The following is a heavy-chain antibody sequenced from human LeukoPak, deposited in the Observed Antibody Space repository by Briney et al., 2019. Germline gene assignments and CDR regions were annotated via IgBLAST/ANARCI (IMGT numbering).Heavy chain of an antibody. CDR3: AKERRYDILTGYHY. J-gene: IGHJ4*02. CDR1: GFTFSSYG. CDR2: ISGSGGST. V-gene: IGHV3-23*01. Sequence: GGTLRLSCAASGFTFSSYGMSWVRQAPGKGLEWVSAISGSGGSTYYADSVKGRFTISRDNSKNTLYLQMNSLRAEDTAVYYCAKERRYDILTGYHYWGQGTLVTVSS. D-gene: IGHD3-9*01.